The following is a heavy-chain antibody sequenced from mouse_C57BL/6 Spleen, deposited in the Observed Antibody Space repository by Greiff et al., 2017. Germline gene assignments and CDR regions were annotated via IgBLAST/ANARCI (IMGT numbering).Heavy chain of an antibody. CDR3: ARYGTGTVMDY. D-gene: IGHD4-1*01. Sequence: VQLQESGAELVKPGASVKLSCKASGYTFTSYWMHWVKQRPGQGLEWIGMIHPNSGSTNYNEKFKSKATLTVDKSSSTAYMQLSSLTSEDSAVYYCARYGTGTVMDYWGQGTSVTVSS. CDR1: GYTFTSYW. CDR2: IHPNSGST. V-gene: IGHV1-64*01. J-gene: IGHJ4*01.